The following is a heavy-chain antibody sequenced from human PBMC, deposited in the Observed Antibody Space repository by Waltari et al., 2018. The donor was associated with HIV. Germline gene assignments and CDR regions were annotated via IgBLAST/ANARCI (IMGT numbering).Heavy chain of an antibody. Sequence: EVQLVQSGAEVKKPGESLKISCKGSGYNFTTYWIGWVRQMPGKGLEWMGIIYPVNSDTSYRPAFRGQVTISADKSMSTAYLQWSSLQASDTAIYYCARLGYCSSARCPSGYYYSYGMGVWGQGTTVTVSS. CDR1: GYNFTTYW. V-gene: IGHV5-51*01. J-gene: IGHJ6*02. CDR2: IYPVNSDT. CDR3: ARLGYCSSARCPSGYYYSYGMGV. D-gene: IGHD2-2*01.